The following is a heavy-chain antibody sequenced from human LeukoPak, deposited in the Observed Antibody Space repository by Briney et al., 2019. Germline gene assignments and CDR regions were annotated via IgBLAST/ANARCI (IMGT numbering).Heavy chain of an antibody. D-gene: IGHD3-22*01. CDR2: IIPIFGTT. Sequence: SVKVSCKASGGTFSSYAISWVRQAPGQGLEWMGGIIPIFGTTNYAQKFQDRVTITADKSTSTAYMEMSSLSSEDTAVYYCARGYYYDSSGYWILDYWGQGTLVIVSS. CDR3: ARGYYYDSSGYWILDY. CDR1: GGTFSSYA. V-gene: IGHV1-69*06. J-gene: IGHJ4*02.